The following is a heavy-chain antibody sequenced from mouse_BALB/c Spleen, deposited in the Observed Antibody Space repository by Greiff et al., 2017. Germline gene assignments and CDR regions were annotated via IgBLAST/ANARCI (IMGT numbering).Heavy chain of an antibody. CDR2: ISYSGST. V-gene: IGHV3-8*02. Sequence: EVKVEESGPGLVKPSQSLSLTCSVTGDSITSGYWNWIRKFPGNKLEYMGYISYSGSTYYNPSLKSRISITRDTSKNQYYLQLNSVTTEDTATYYCARWGLLHAMDYWGQGTSVTVSS. J-gene: IGHJ4*01. CDR1: GDSITSGY. CDR3: ARWGLLHAMDY. D-gene: IGHD3-1*01.